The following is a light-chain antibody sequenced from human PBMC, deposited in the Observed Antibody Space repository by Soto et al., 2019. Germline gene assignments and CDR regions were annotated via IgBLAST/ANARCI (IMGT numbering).Light chain of an antibody. V-gene: IGLV1-40*01. CDR3: QSYDSSLSGFYV. Sequence: QSVLTQPTSVSGAPGQRVTISCTGSSSNIGAGYDAHWYQQLPGTAPKLLIYGNSNRPSGVPDRFSGSKSGTSASLAITGLQAEDEADYYCQSYDSSLSGFYVFGTGTKVTVL. J-gene: IGLJ1*01. CDR2: GNS. CDR1: SSNIGAGYD.